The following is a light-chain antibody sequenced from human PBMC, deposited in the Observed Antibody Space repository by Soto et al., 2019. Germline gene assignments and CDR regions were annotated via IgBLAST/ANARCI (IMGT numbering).Light chain of an antibody. V-gene: IGKV3-20*01. J-gene: IGKJ1*01. CDR3: QQYGSSGT. CDR1: QSVPSTY. Sequence: VLSQSPGRVSLSPGERATLSCRASQSVPSTYFAWYQQKPGQPPRLLIYGASNRATGIPDRFSGSGSGTDFTLTISRLEPEDFAVYYCQQYGSSGTFGQGTKVDTK. CDR2: GAS.